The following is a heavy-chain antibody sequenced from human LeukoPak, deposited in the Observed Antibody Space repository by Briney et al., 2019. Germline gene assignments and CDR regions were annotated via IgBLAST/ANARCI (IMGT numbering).Heavy chain of an antibody. D-gene: IGHD2-2*01. Sequence: ASVRVSCKASGYTFTSYQMHWVRQTPGQGGEWMGIINPSGGSTSYAQKFQGRVTMTRDTSTSTVYMDLSSLRSEDTAVYYCARGYCSSTSCSLDFDYWGQGTLVTVSS. CDR1: GYTFTSYQ. CDR3: ARGYCSSTSCSLDFDY. J-gene: IGHJ4*02. V-gene: IGHV1-46*01. CDR2: INPSGGST.